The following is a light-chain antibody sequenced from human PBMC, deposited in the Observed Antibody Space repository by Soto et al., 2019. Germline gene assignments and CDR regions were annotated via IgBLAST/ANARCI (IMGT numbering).Light chain of an antibody. CDR2: KAS. V-gene: IGKV1-5*03. Sequence: DIQMTQSPSALSASLGDRVTITCRASQNISSWLAWHQQKAGKAPKLLIYKASSLESGVPSRFSGGGSGTEYTLTISSLQPDDFATYHCQQYNSFPYTFGQGTKLEIK. CDR3: QQYNSFPYT. J-gene: IGKJ2*01. CDR1: QNISSW.